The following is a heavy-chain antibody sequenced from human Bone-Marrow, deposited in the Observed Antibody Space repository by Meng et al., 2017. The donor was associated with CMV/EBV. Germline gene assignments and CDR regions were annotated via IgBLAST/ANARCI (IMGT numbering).Heavy chain of an antibody. Sequence: ASVKVSCKASGYTFTTYGVTWVRQAPGQGLEWMGWISPYNRKTNYTQRLQGRVTMTADTSSRTAYMELRSLRSDDTAVYFCARGPSVAAAVTDYWGQGTLVTVPQ. V-gene: IGHV1-18*01. D-gene: IGHD6-13*01. CDR3: ARGPSVAAAVTDY. CDR1: GYTFTTYG. J-gene: IGHJ4*02. CDR2: ISPYNRKT.